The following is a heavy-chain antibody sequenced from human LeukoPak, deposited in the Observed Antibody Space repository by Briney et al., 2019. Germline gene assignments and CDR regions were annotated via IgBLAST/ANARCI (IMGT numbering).Heavy chain of an antibody. V-gene: IGHV4-34*01. CDR2: INHSGST. CDR1: GGSFSGYY. CDR3: AREDCSGGSCYSDY. D-gene: IGHD2-15*01. Sequence: SETLSLTCAVYGGSFSGYYWSWIRQPPGKGLEWIGEINHSGSTNYNPSLKSRVTISVDKSKNQFSLKLSSVTAADTAVYYCAREDCSGGSCYSDYWGQGTLVTVSS. J-gene: IGHJ4*02.